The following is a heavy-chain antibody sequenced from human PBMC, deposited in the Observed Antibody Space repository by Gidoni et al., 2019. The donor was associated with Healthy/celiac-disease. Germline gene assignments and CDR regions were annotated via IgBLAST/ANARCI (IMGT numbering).Heavy chain of an antibody. V-gene: IGHV3-23*01. J-gene: IGHJ3*02. CDR3: ANSWRGAFDI. CDR2: ISVSGGST. CDR1: GFTFSSYA. D-gene: IGHD3-3*01. Sequence: EVQLLESGGGLVQPGGSLRLSCAASGFTFSSYALSWVRQAPVQGLEWVAAISVSGGSTYYADSVKGRFTISRDNSKNTLYLQMNSLRAEDTAVYYCANSWRGAFDIWGQGTMVTVSS.